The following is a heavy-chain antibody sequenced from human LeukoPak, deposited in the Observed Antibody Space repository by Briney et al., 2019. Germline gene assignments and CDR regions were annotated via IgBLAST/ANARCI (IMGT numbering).Heavy chain of an antibody. Sequence: GGSLRLSCVASGFTFGKYWMSWVRQAPGKGLEWVANIKLDGSEKNYVDSVKGRFTISRDNTKNSLYLQMNSLRVEDTAVFYCARDQYDTWSRRGNFDSWGQGTVVTVSS. J-gene: IGHJ4*02. D-gene: IGHD3-3*01. V-gene: IGHV3-7*03. CDR3: ARDQYDTWSRRGNFDS. CDR2: IKLDGSEK. CDR1: GFTFGKYW.